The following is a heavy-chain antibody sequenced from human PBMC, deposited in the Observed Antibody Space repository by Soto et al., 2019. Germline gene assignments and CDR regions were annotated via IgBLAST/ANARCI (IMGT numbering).Heavy chain of an antibody. J-gene: IGHJ6*02. CDR3: ARGRGARAVAGTRWGYYYHGMDV. CDR1: GDSISSNNYF. Sequence: PSETLSLTCTVSGDSISSNNYFWGWVRQPPGKGLEWIGSIYYSGSTFYNPSLKSRVTISVDTSKIQFSLKLSSVTAADTAVYYCARGRGARAVAGTRWGYYYHGMDVWGQGTTVTVSS. D-gene: IGHD6-19*01. V-gene: IGHV4-39*07. CDR2: IYYSGST.